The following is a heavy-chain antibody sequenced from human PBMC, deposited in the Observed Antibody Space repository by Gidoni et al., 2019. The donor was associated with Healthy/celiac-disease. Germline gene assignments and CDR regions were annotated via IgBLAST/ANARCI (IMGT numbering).Heavy chain of an antibody. CDR2: IDWDDDK. Sequence: QVTLRESGPALVTLTQTLTLTCTLPGFPLSTSGRCVSWIRQPPGKALECLARIDWDDDKYSSTSLKTRLTISKGTSKNQVVLTMTNMDPVDTATYYCARTSIAAAGTNFDYWGQGTLVTVSS. CDR1: GFPLSTSGRC. V-gene: IGHV2-70*15. CDR3: ARTSIAAAGTNFDY. D-gene: IGHD6-13*01. J-gene: IGHJ4*02.